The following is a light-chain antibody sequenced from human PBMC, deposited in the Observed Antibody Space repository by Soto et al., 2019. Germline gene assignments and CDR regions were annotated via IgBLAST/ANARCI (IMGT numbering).Light chain of an antibody. J-gene: IGKJ5*01. CDR1: QSVSSN. CDR2: GAS. Sequence: EIVMTQSPAALSVSPGERATLSGRASQSVSSNLAWYQQKPGQAPRLLIYGASTRATGIPARFSGSGSGTEFTLTISSLQSEDFAVYYCQQYDNWPPITFGRGTRLEIK. CDR3: QQYDNWPPIT. V-gene: IGKV3-15*01.